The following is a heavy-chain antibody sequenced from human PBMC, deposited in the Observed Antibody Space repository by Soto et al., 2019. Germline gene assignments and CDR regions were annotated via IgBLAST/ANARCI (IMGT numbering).Heavy chain of an antibody. CDR3: ARVPGP. V-gene: IGHV4-30-2*01. CDR1: GGSISSGGYS. J-gene: IGHJ5*02. CDR2: IYHSGST. Sequence: SETLSLTCAVSGGSISSGGYSWSWIRQPPGKGLEWIGYIYHSGSTYYNPSLKGRVTISVDRSKNQFSLKLSSVTAADTAVYYCARVPGPWGQGTLVTVSS.